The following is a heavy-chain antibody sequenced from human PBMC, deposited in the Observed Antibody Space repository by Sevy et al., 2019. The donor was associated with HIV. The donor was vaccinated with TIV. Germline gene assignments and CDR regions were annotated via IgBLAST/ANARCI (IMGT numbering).Heavy chain of an antibody. CDR2: MNPNSGAT. V-gene: IGHV1-8*03. CDR1: GYTFTTYD. Sequence: ASVKVSCKASGYTFTTYDINWVRQATGQGLEWMGWMNPNSGATGYAQNFQGRVTITGNTSISTAYLELSSLKSEDTAVYFCARGDPDSDPSGDDAFDIWGRGTTVTVSS. CDR3: ARGDPDSDPSGDDAFDI. J-gene: IGHJ3*02. D-gene: IGHD1-26*01.